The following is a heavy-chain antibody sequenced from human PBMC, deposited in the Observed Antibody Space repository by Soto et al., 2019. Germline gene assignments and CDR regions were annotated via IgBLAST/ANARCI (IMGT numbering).Heavy chain of an antibody. CDR2: IYWNDDK. Sequence: QITLKESGPTLVKPTQTLTLTCTFSGFSLSTSGVGVGWIRQPPGKALEWLALIYWNDDKRYSPSLKSRLTITKDTSKNQVVLTMTNMDPVDTATYYCAHRGRGGYYDSSGYSYYFDYWGQGTLVTVSS. CDR3: AHRGRGGYYDSSGYSYYFDY. D-gene: IGHD3-22*01. V-gene: IGHV2-5*01. CDR1: GFSLSTSGVG. J-gene: IGHJ4*02.